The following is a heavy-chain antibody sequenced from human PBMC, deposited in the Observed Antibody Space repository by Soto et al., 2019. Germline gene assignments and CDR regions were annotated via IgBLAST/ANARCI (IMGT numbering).Heavy chain of an antibody. D-gene: IGHD1-26*01. V-gene: IGHV1-46*01. CDR1: GYTFTRYY. CDR3: ARTSPVGGMDV. CDR2: INPSGGST. Sequence: GASVKVSCKASGYTFTRYYMHWVRQAPGQGLEWMGIINPSGGSTSYAQKFQGRVTMTRDTSTSTVYMELSSFRSEDTAVYYCARTSPVGGMDVWGQGTTVTVSS. J-gene: IGHJ6*02.